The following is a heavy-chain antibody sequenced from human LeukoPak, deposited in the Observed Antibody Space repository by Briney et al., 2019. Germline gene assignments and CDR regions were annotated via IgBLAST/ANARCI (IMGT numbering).Heavy chain of an antibody. CDR3: ARVFYGGNSAFDC. CDR2: ISSSSSYI. V-gene: IGHV3-21*01. D-gene: IGHD4-23*01. CDR1: GFTFSSYS. J-gene: IGHJ4*02. Sequence: GGSLRLSCAASGFTFSSYSMNWVRQAPGKGLEWVSSISSSSSYIYYADSVKGRFTISRDNAKNSLYLQMNSLRAEDTAVYYCARVFYGGNSAFDCWGQGTLVTVSS.